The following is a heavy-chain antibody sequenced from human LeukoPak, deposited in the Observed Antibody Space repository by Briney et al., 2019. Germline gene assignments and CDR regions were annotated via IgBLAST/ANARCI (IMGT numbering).Heavy chain of an antibody. V-gene: IGHV4-39*07. CDR2: NSGIT. CDR1: GGSLTSSSYN. CDR3: ARVRCSGGSCPYFYYYYYMDV. J-gene: IGHJ6*03. D-gene: IGHD2-15*01. Sequence: QTLSLTCTVSGGSLTSSSYNWAWIRQPPGRGLEWVGRNSGITDYTTSLQSRVTISIDASKNQFSLKLRFVPAADTAGYYCARVRCSGGSCPYFYYYYYMDVWGKETTVTVSS.